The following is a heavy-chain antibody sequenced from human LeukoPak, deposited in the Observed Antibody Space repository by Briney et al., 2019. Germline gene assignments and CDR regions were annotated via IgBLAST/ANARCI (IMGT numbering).Heavy chain of an antibody. Sequence: GASVKVSCKASGYTFTGYYVHGVRQAHGQGLEWMGRINPNSGGADFAQKFQGRVTMTRDTSISTAYMELSRLRSDDTAIYYCARNYGDWGQGTLVTVSS. V-gene: IGHV1-2*06. J-gene: IGHJ4*02. CDR2: INPNSGGA. CDR1: GYTFTGYY. D-gene: IGHD4-17*01. CDR3: ARNYGD.